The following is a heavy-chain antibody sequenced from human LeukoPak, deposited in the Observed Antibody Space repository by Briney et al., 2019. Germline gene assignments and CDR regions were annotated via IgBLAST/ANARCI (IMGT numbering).Heavy chain of an antibody. CDR2: ISNSGSPI. V-gene: IGHV3-48*03. J-gene: IGHJ4*02. Sequence: PGGSLRLSCAASGFTFTSYEMAWVRQAPGMGPEFISYISNSGSPIKYGNAVKGRFTISRDNSKNSVYLQIDSLRAEDTAVYYCAGGPQYGGSFALWGQGTLVTVSS. D-gene: IGHD1-26*01. CDR3: AGGPQYGGSFAL. CDR1: GFTFTSYE.